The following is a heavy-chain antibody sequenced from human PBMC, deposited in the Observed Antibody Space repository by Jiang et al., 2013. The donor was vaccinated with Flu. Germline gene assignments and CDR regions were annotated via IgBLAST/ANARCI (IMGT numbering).Heavy chain of an antibody. CDR3: AKGCHSSSSCYGFDN. CDR1: GFMFSSYA. V-gene: IGHV3-23*04. Sequence: VQLVESGGGLVQPGGSLRLSCVGTGFMFSSYAMSWVRQAPGMGLEWVSAISRSDGTTNYAASVKGRFTISRDNSKNTLWLQMNSLRAEDSAVYYCAKGCHSSSSCYGFDNWGQGTLVTVSS. J-gene: IGHJ4*02. CDR2: ISRSDGTT. D-gene: IGHD2-2*01.